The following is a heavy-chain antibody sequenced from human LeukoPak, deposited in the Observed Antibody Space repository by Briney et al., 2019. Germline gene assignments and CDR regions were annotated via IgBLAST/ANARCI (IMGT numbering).Heavy chain of an antibody. CDR2: INGNGDKT. V-gene: IGHV3-64*02. Sequence: GGSLRHSCAASGFTFTGFSMHWIREAPGRGLEYVSAINGNGDKTFYTDSVRGRFTIFRDNSKNTLFLHMGSLRGEDTALYFCARVGMENFYDLWGQGTLVTVSS. D-gene: IGHD2/OR15-2a*01. J-gene: IGHJ5*02. CDR1: GFTFTGFS. CDR3: ARVGMENFYDL.